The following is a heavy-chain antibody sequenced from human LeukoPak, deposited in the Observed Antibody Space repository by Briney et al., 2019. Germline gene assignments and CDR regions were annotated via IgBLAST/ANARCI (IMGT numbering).Heavy chain of an antibody. V-gene: IGHV3-23*01. D-gene: IGHD1-26*01. CDR3: VKDYQVGNSPAFGDY. CDR1: EFTFSSHA. CDR2: LIENGATT. Sequence: GGSLGLSCVASEFTFSSHAMSWVRRAPGKGLEWVSGLIENGATTYYADSVKGRFTISRDNSRNTMYLQMNSLRVEDTAVYYCVKDYQVGNSPAFGDYWGQGTLVTISS. J-gene: IGHJ4*02.